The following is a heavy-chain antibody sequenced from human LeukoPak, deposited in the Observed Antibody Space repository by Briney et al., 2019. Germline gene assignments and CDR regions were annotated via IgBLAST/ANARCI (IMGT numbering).Heavy chain of an antibody. CDR3: ARDYYDSSGYFGPSWFDP. V-gene: IGHV4-59*01. D-gene: IGHD3-22*01. CDR1: GGSISSYY. Sequence: SETLSLTCTVSGGSISSYYWSWIRQPPGKGLEWIGYIYYSGSTNYNPSLKSRVTISVDTSKNQFSPKLSSVTAADTAVYYCARDYYDSSGYFGPSWFDPWGQGTLVTVSS. J-gene: IGHJ5*02. CDR2: IYYSGST.